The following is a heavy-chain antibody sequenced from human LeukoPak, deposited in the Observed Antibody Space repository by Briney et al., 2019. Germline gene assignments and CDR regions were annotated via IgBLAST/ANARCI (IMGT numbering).Heavy chain of an antibody. Sequence: PGRSLRLSCAASGFTFSSYWMTWVRQAPGRGLEWVSNIGEDGSEKYYVDSVKGRFTISRDNAKNSLYLQVNSLRAEDTAVYYCARSHSSSWAYYYYYYGMDVWGQGTTVTVSS. V-gene: IGHV3-7*01. D-gene: IGHD6-13*01. CDR3: ARSHSSSWAYYYYYYGMDV. J-gene: IGHJ6*02. CDR1: GFTFSSYW. CDR2: IGEDGSEK.